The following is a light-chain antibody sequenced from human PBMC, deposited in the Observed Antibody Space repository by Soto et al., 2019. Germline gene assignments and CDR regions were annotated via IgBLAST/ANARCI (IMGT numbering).Light chain of an antibody. Sequence: EIVMTQSPAPLSVSPGERATLSCRASQSVSSNLAWYQQKPGQAPRLLIYGASTRATGITARFSGSGSGTEFTLTISSLQSEDFVVYYCQQYNNWPPLTFGGGTKVEIK. CDR1: QSVSSN. CDR2: GAS. V-gene: IGKV3-15*01. CDR3: QQYNNWPPLT. J-gene: IGKJ4*01.